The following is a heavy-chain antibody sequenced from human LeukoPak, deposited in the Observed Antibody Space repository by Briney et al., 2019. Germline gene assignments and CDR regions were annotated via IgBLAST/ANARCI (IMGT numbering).Heavy chain of an antibody. V-gene: IGHV4-59*12. J-gene: IGHJ6*02. CDR3: ARGRVYGDHAYYYGMDV. CDR2: IYYSGST. D-gene: IGHD4-17*01. Sequence: SETLSLTCTVSGGSISSYYWSWIRQPPGKGLEWIGYIYYSGSTNYNPSLKSRVTISVDTSKNQFSLKLSSVTAADTAVYYCARGRVYGDHAYYYGMDVWGQGTTVTVSS. CDR1: GGSISSYY.